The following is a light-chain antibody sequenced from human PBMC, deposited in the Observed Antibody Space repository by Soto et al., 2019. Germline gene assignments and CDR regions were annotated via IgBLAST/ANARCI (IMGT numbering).Light chain of an antibody. CDR2: GAS. V-gene: IGKV3-20*01. Sequence: EIVLTQSPGFLSLSPGERATLSCRASQSVDSSFFAWYQQKPGQAPRLLIYGASKRATGIPDRFSGSGSGTDFTLTISRLEPEDFALYYCQQYVSSVTFGQGTKVEIK. CDR1: QSVDSSF. J-gene: IGKJ1*01. CDR3: QQYVSSVT.